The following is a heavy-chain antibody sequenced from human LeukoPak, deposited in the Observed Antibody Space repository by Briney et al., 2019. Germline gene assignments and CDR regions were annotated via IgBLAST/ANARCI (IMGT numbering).Heavy chain of an antibody. CDR3: ARVRSIVVVPANTRFDY. Sequence: PSETLSVTCAVYGGSFSGYYWSWIRQPPGKGLEWLGEIIHSGSTNYNPSLKSRVTISVDTSKNQFSLKLSSVTAADTAVYYCARVRSIVVVPANTRFDYWGQGTLVTVSS. D-gene: IGHD2-2*01. J-gene: IGHJ4*02. CDR2: IIHSGST. CDR1: GGSFSGYY. V-gene: IGHV4-34*12.